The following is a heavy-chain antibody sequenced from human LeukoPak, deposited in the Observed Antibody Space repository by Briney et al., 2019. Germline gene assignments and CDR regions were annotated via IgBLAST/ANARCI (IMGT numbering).Heavy chain of an antibody. J-gene: IGHJ6*02. CDR1: GFTFDDYA. V-gene: IGHV3-9*01. Sequence: GGSLRLSCAASGFTFDDYAMHWVRQAPGKGLEWVSGISWNSGSIGYADSVKGRFTISRDNAKNSPYLQMNSLRAEDTALYYCAKDSKAKPNYDFWSGYSTDYYYGMDVWGQGTTVTVSS. D-gene: IGHD3-3*01. CDR3: AKDSKAKPNYDFWSGYSTDYYYGMDV. CDR2: ISWNSGSI.